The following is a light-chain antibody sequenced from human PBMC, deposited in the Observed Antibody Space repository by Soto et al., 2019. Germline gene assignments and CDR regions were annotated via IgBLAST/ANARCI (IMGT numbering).Light chain of an antibody. CDR3: QQRSNWPPGIT. Sequence: EIVLTQSPGTLSLSPGERATLSCRASQSVSTSFLAWYQQKPGQAPRLLIYGAFSRATGIPDRFSGSGSGTDFTLTISSLEPEDFAVYYCQQRSNWPPGITFGQGTRLEIK. J-gene: IGKJ5*01. CDR2: GAF. V-gene: IGKV3D-20*02. CDR1: QSVSTSF.